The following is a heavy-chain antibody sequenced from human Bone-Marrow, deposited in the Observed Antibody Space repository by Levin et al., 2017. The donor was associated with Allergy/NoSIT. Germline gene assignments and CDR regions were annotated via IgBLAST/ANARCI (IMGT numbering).Heavy chain of an antibody. D-gene: IGHD2-2*01. J-gene: IGHJ4*02. CDR2: ISGNSAGT. CDR1: RFTFSSYA. Sequence: LSLTCAASRFTFSSYAMSWVRQAPGEGLEWISAISGNSAGTYYADSVKGRFIISRDNSKNTLYLQMNSLRSEDTAVYFCAKSQVPSESEYFDYWGQGALVTVSS. V-gene: IGHV3-23*01. CDR3: AKSQVPSESEYFDY.